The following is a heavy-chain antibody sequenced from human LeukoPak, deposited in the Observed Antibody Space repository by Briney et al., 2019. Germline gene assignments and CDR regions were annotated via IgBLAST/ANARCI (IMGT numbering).Heavy chain of an antibody. CDR3: SRDTSYYESSGYYYGDYYGMDV. Sequence: GGSLRLSCAASGLTFSSYWMSWVRQAPGKGLEWVANIKQDGSEKYYVDSVKGRFTISRDNAKNSLYLQMNSLRAEDTAVYYCSRDTSYYESSGYYYGDYYGMDVWGQGTTVTVSS. V-gene: IGHV3-7*01. D-gene: IGHD3-22*01. CDR2: IKQDGSEK. CDR1: GLTFSSYW. J-gene: IGHJ6*02.